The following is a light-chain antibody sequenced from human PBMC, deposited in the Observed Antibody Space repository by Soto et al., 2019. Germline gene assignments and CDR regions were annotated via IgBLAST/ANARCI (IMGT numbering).Light chain of an antibody. Sequence: QSVLTQPPSVSAAPGQKVSISCSGSNSNIGNNYVSWYQQLPGTDPKLLIYDNNKRPSGVPDRFSGSKSGTSATLGITGLQTGDEADYYCGAWDTSLTAGVFGGGTKVTVL. J-gene: IGLJ2*01. CDR3: GAWDTSLTAGV. V-gene: IGLV1-51*01. CDR2: DNN. CDR1: NSNIGNNY.